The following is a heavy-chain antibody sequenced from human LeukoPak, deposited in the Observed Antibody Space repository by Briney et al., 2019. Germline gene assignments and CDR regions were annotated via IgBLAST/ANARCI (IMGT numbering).Heavy chain of an antibody. D-gene: IGHD2-2*02. CDR3: ARDIPYPSVYFDY. V-gene: IGHV3-21*01. CDR1: GFTFSSHS. J-gene: IGHJ4*02. Sequence: KSGGSLRLSCAASGFTFSSHSMNWVRQAPGKGLEWVSSISSSSSYIYYADSVKGRFTISRDNAKNSLYLQMNSLRAEDTAVYYCARDIPYPSVYFDYWGQGTLVTVSS. CDR2: ISSSSSYI.